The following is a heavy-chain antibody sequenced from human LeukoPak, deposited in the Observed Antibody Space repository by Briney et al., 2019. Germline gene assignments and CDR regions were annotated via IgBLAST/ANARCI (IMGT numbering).Heavy chain of an antibody. CDR1: GFTFNTYA. V-gene: IGHV3-30*03. D-gene: IGHD6-19*01. Sequence: GRSLRLSCAASGFTFNTYALHWVRQAPGKGLEWVAVVSYDGGAKYYADSVKGRFTISRDNSKNTVDLQMYSLRAEDSAVYYCARSLGSGWIHLVEYWGQGTLVTVS. J-gene: IGHJ4*02. CDR2: VSYDGGAK. CDR3: ARSLGSGWIHLVEY.